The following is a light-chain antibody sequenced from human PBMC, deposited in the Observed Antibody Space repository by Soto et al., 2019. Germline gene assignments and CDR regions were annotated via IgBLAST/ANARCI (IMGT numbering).Light chain of an antibody. V-gene: IGKV1-5*03. CDR1: QSIDTW. CDR3: QQYNSYRA. Sequence: DIQMTQSPSTLSASVGDRVTITCRASQSIDTWLAWHQQEPGKAPKLLISKASTLESGVPSRLSGSGSGTEFTLTISSLQPDDFATYYCQQYNSYRAFGQGTKVDIK. J-gene: IGKJ1*01. CDR2: KAS.